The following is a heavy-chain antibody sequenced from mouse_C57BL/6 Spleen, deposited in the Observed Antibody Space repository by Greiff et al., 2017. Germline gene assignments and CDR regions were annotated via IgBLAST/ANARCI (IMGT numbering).Heavy chain of an antibody. CDR1: GYTFTDYD. D-gene: IGHD3-3*01. J-gene: IGHJ2*01. Sequence: VQLQQSGAELVRPGASVTLSCKASGYTFTDYDMYWVKQTHVNGLEWIGAIDPETGGTAYNQKFKGKAILTADKSSSTAYMELRNLTSEDSAGYYCTRRASGYFDYWGQGTTLTVSS. V-gene: IGHV1-15*01. CDR3: TRRASGYFDY. CDR2: IDPETGGT.